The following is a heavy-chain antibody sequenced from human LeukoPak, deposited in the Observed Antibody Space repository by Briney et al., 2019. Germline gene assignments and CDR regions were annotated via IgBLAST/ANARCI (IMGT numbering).Heavy chain of an antibody. CDR1: GGSFSGYY. V-gene: IGHV4-34*01. CDR3: ARRMYYDFWSGYLGRVGGAFDI. Sequence: SETLSLTCAVYGGSFSGYYWSWIRQPPGKGLEWIGEINHSGSTNYNPSLKSRVTISVDTPKNQFSLKLSSVTAADTAVYYCARRMYYDFWSGYLGRVGGAFDIWGQGTMVTVSS. J-gene: IGHJ3*02. D-gene: IGHD3-3*01. CDR2: INHSGST.